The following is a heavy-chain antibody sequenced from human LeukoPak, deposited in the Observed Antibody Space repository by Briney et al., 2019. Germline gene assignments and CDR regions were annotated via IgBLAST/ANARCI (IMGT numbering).Heavy chain of an antibody. CDR3: ARPIDGGNSDWYFDL. J-gene: IGHJ2*01. Sequence: GGSLRHSCAASGFTFSSYDMHWVRQATGKGLEWVSAIGTAGDTYYPGSVKGRFTISRENAKNSLYLQMNSLRAGDTAVYYCARPIDGGNSDWYFDLWGRGTLVTVSS. CDR1: GFTFSSYD. CDR2: IGTAGDT. V-gene: IGHV3-13*01. D-gene: IGHD4-23*01.